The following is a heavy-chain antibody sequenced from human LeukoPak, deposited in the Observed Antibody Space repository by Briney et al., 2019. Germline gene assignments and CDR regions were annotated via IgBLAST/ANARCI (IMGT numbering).Heavy chain of an antibody. J-gene: IGHJ5*02. CDR3: ARGGSLLWFGELLAFWFDP. CDR2: IYYSGST. D-gene: IGHD3-10*01. V-gene: IGHV4-59*01. Sequence: PSETLSLTCTVSGGSISSYYWSWIRQPPGKGPEWIGYIYYSGSTNYNPSLKSRVTISVDTSKNQFSLKLSSVTAADTAVYYCARGGSLLWFGELLAFWFDPWGQGTLVTVSS. CDR1: GGSISSYY.